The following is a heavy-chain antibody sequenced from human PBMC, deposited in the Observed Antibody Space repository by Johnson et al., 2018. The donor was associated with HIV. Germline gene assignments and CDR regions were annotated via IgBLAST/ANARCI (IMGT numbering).Heavy chain of an antibody. D-gene: IGHD6-19*01. J-gene: IGHJ3*02. Sequence: QVQLVESGGGVVQPGGSLRLSCAASGFTFSSYGIHWVRQAPGKGLEWVAFIRYEGTNKYYADSVKGRFTISRDNSKNTLYLQMNSLRPDDSAVYYCARDRWLGDAFDIWGQGTMVTVSS. CDR2: IRYEGTNK. V-gene: IGHV3-30*02. CDR1: GFTFSSYG. CDR3: ARDRWLGDAFDI.